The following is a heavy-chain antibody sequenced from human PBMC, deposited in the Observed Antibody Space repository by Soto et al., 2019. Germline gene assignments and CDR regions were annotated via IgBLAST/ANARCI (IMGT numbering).Heavy chain of an antibody. D-gene: IGHD2-2*01. CDR1: GFTFGDYA. CDR2: IRSKAYGGTT. J-gene: IGHJ6*02. V-gene: IGHV3-49*05. Sequence: NPGGSLRLSCTASGFTFGDYAMSWFRQAPGKGLEWVGFIRSKAYGGTTEYAASVKGRFTISRDDSKSIAYLQMNGLKTEDTAVYYCTRDTRRYYYYGMDVWGQGTTVTVSS. CDR3: TRDTRRYYYYGMDV.